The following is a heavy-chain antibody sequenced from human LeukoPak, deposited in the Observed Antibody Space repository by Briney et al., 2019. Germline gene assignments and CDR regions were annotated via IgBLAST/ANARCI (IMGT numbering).Heavy chain of an antibody. V-gene: IGHV4-61*01. CDR3: ARWFYDSSGYYSYEY. D-gene: IGHD3-22*01. J-gene: IGHJ4*02. Sequence: PSETLSLTCAVSGYSISSDYYWSWIRQSPGKGLEWIGYIYYSGSTNYNPSLKSRVTILVDTSKNQFSLKLSSVTAADTAVYYCARWFYDSSGYYSYEYWGQGTLVTVSS. CDR1: GYSISSDYY. CDR2: IYYSGST.